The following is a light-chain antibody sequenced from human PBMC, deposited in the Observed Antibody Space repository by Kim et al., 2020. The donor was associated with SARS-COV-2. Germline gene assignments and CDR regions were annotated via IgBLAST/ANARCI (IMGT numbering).Light chain of an antibody. CDR2: RDN. Sequence: GQRVTISCSGSSPNVGSNSVSWYQQFPGAAPKLLIYRDNQRPSGVPDRLSGSKSGTSASLAISGLRSEDEAGYYCATWDGSLSGRVFGGGTQLTVL. CDR3: ATWDGSLSGRV. J-gene: IGLJ3*02. V-gene: IGLV1-47*01. CDR1: SPNVGSNS.